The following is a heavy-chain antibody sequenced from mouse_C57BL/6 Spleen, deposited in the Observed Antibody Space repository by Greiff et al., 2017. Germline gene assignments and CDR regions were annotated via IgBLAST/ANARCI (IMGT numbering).Heavy chain of an antibody. V-gene: IGHV1-19*01. J-gene: IGHJ2*01. Sequence: EVKLQQSGPVLVKPGASVKMSCKASGYTFTDYYMNWVKQSHGKSLEWIGVINPYNGGTSYNQKFKGKATLTVDKSSSTAYMELNSLTSEDSAVYYCARAERRGLDYWGQGTTLTVSS. CDR1: GYTFTDYY. CDR3: ARAERRGLDY. CDR2: INPYNGGT.